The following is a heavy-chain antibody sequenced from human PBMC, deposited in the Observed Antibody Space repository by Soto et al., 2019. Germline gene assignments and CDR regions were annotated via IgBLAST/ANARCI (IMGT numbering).Heavy chain of an antibody. CDR1: GGTFSSYA. Sequence: SVKVSCKASGGTFSSYAISWVRQAPGQGLEWMGGIIPIFGTANYAQKLQGRVTITADESTSTAYMELSSLRSEDTAVYYCARDYDRPFGMDVWGQGTTVTVSS. CDR3: ARDYDRPFGMDV. CDR2: IIPIFGTA. D-gene: IGHD3-22*01. V-gene: IGHV1-69*13. J-gene: IGHJ6*02.